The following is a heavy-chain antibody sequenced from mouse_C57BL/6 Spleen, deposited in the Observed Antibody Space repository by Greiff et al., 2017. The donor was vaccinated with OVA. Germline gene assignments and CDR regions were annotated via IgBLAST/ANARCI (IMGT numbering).Heavy chain of an antibody. CDR2: ISYDGSN. J-gene: IGHJ3*01. V-gene: IGHV3-6*01. Sequence: DVQLQESGPGLVKPSQSQSLTCSVTGYSITSGYYWNWIRQFPGNKLEWMGYISYDGSNNYNPSLKNRISITRDTSKNQFFLKLNSVTTEDTATYYCARGEDGYYGFAYWGQGTLVTVSA. D-gene: IGHD2-3*01. CDR1: GYSITSGYY. CDR3: ARGEDGYYGFAY.